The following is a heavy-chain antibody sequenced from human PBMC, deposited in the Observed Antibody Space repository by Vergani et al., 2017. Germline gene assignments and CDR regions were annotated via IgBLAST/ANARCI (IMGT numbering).Heavy chain of an antibody. CDR1: GASVSSDDYY. CDR3: AKPVGTSAIMDGYDL. D-gene: IGHD5/OR15-5a*01. Sequence: QVQLQESGPRLVKPSQTLSLTCNVSGASVSSDDYYWGWIRQSPGKGLEWIGSISSSGSTYNNPSLQSRVSMSIDTSKNQVSLRLSSVTAADTALYYCAKPVGTSAIMDGYDLWGQGTMVTVSS. CDR2: ISSSGST. J-gene: IGHJ3*01. V-gene: IGHV4-39*01.